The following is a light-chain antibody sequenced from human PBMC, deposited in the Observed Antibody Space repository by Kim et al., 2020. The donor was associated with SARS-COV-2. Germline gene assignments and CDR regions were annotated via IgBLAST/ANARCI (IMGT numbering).Light chain of an antibody. Sequence: ASVGDTVTINWQASQYVTNYLNWFQQKPGKAPQLLIYDASTLETGVPSRFSGSGSGTEFTFTISSLQPEDVATYYCQHYDDLPLTFGGGNKVDIK. V-gene: IGKV1-33*01. CDR1: QYVTNY. CDR2: DAS. J-gene: IGKJ4*01. CDR3: QHYDDLPLT.